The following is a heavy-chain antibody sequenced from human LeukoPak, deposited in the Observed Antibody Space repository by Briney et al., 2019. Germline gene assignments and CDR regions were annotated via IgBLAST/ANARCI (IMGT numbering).Heavy chain of an antibody. D-gene: IGHD1-26*01. J-gene: IGHJ4*02. V-gene: IGHV1-18*01. Sequence: ASVKVSCKASGYTFTSYGISWVRQAPGQGLEWMGWISAYNGNTNYAQKLQGRVTLTTDTSTSTAYMELRSLRSDDTAVYYCARDTIVGATGDFDYWGQGALVTVSS. CDR2: ISAYNGNT. CDR3: ARDTIVGATGDFDY. CDR1: GYTFTSYG.